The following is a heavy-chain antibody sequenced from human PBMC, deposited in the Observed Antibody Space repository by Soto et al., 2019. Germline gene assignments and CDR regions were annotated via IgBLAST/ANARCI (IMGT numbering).Heavy chain of an antibody. CDR2: ISTNSGNT. CDR1: GYPFGTYA. V-gene: IGHV1-18*04. CDR3: ARTYNWNSEGFDH. J-gene: IGHJ4*02. D-gene: IGHD1-7*01. Sequence: QVQLEQSGAEVKEPGASVKVPCKASGYPFGTYAITWVRQAPGQGLEWVGWISTNSGNTYYAQNFQGRVTLTTDTSTTTAYMELMSLTSDDTAIYYCARTYNWNSEGFDHWGQGTLVTVST.